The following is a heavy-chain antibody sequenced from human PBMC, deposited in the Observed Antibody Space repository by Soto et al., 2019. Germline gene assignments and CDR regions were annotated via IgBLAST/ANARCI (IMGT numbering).Heavy chain of an antibody. CDR2: INAGNGNT. Sequence: QVQLVQSGAEVKKPGDSVKVSCKASGYTFTSYAMHWVRQAPGQRLEWMGWINAGNGNTKYSQKFQGRVTITRDTSASTAYMELSSLRSEDTAVYYCARDQGYYGSGIDYWGQGTLVTVSS. CDR3: ARDQGYYGSGIDY. D-gene: IGHD3-10*01. J-gene: IGHJ4*02. CDR1: GYTFTSYA. V-gene: IGHV1-3*01.